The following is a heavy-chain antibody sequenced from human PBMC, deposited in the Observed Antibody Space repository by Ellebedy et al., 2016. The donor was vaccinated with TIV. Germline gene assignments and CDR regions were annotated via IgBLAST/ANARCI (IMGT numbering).Heavy chain of an antibody. Sequence: GGSLRLSXEVSGFTLRNYGMHWVRQAPGKGLEWVAVVFFNGFVKYYGDSVKGRFTISSDSSKNTVFLQMDGLTVEDTAVYYCARGWGSGTYYIAHLEYWGQGTLVTVSS. CDR3: ARGWGSGTYYIAHLEY. J-gene: IGHJ4*02. D-gene: IGHD3-10*01. CDR1: GFTLRNYG. V-gene: IGHV3-33*01. CDR2: VFFNGFVK.